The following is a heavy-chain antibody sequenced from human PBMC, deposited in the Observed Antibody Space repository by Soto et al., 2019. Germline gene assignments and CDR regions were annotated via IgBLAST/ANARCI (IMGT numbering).Heavy chain of an antibody. CDR2: IYYSGST. V-gene: IGHV4-39*01. Sequence: SETLCLTCTFSGGSITSISYYWPWIRQPPGKGLEWIGSIYYSGSTYYNPSLKSRVTISVDTSKNQFPLKLSSVTAADTAVYYCASVTMVRGVADYYYYRMDVWRQGTTVT. J-gene: IGHJ6*02. D-gene: IGHD3-10*01. CDR3: ASVTMVRGVADYYYYRMDV. CDR1: GGSITSISYY.